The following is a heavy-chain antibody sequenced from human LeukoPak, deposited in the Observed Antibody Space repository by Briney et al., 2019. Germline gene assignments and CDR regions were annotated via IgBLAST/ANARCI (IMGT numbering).Heavy chain of an antibody. D-gene: IGHD6-19*01. CDR3: ARDPKNASGWLWYSDL. V-gene: IGHV3-11*01. Sequence: GGSLRLACAASGFSFDEYHMSWIRQAPGKGLEWVSYISHSGSTIYYADSVRGRFAISRDNAKNSVFLQMNSLRAEDTALYYCARDPKNASGWLWYSDLWGRGTLVVVSS. J-gene: IGHJ2*01. CDR1: GFSFDEYH. CDR2: ISHSGSTI.